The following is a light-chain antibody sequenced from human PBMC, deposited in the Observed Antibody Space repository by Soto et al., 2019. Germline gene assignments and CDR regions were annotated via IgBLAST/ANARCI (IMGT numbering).Light chain of an antibody. Sequence: EFVLTQAPATLSLSPGERATLSCRASQSVSSYLAWYQQKPGQAPRLLIYDASNRATGIPARFSGTGSGTDFTLTINSLDPEDFAVYYCQQRSNWRVTFGQGTRLEIK. CDR2: DAS. CDR1: QSVSSY. CDR3: QQRSNWRVT. J-gene: IGKJ5*01. V-gene: IGKV3-11*01.